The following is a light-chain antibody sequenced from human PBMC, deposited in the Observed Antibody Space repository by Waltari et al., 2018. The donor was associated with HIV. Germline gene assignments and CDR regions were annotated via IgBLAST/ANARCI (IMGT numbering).Light chain of an antibody. CDR3: ALWDDSLNGVL. Sequence: QSELSQPPSASGTPGQRVAISCSGSSSNIGRNTVNWYQQLPGTAPKLLIYSNNQRPSGVPDRFSGSKSGTSASLAITGLQSEDEADYYCALWDDSLNGVLFGGGTKVTVL. V-gene: IGLV1-44*01. CDR1: SSNIGRNT. CDR2: SNN. J-gene: IGLJ2*01.